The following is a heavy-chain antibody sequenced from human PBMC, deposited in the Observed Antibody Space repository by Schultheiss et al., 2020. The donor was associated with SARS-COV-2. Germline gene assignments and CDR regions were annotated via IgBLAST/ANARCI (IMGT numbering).Heavy chain of an antibody. D-gene: IGHD4-17*01. CDR1: GGSISRYY. CDR2: INHSGST. J-gene: IGHJ4*02. CDR3: ARRGDYGDYVDY. V-gene: IGHV4-34*01. Sequence: SETLSLTCTVSGGSISRYYWSWIRQPPGKGLEWIGEINHSGSTNYNPSLNNRVAISLDTSKNRFSLNLTSVTAADTAVYYCARRGDYGDYVDYWGQGTLVTVSS.